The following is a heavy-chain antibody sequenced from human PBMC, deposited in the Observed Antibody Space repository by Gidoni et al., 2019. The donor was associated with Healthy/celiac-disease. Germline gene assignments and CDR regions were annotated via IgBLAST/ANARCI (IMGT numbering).Heavy chain of an antibody. J-gene: IGHJ5*02. CDR1: GGPISSGGYY. CDR2: IYYIGST. V-gene: IGHV4-31*01. CDR3: ARVLGYCSGGSCYVSWFDP. D-gene: IGHD2-15*01. Sequence: QVQQQESGPGLVKPSQTLSLTCTVYGGPISSGGYYWSWTRQHPGKGLEWIGYIYYIGSTYYNPSLKSQVTISVDTSKIQFSLKLSSVTAAATAVYYCARVLGYCSGGSCYVSWFDPWGQGTLVTVSS.